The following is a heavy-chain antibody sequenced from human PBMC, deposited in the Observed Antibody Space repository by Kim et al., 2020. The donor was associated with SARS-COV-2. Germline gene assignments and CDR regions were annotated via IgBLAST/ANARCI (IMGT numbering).Heavy chain of an antibody. D-gene: IGHD3-22*01. CDR2: ISGSGGST. CDR3: AKRPWDDSSGYYSYYFDY. Sequence: GGSLRLSCAASGFTFSSYAMSWVRQAPGKGLEWVSAISGSGGSTYYADSVKGRFTISRDNSKNTLYLQMNSLRAEDTAVYYCAKRPWDDSSGYYSYYFDYWGQGTLVTVSS. J-gene: IGHJ4*02. CDR1: GFTFSSYA. V-gene: IGHV3-23*01.